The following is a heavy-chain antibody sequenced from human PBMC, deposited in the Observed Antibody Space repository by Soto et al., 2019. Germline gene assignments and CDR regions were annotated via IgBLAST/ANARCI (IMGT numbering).Heavy chain of an antibody. J-gene: IGHJ4*02. CDR3: ARDTYSSGPFDY. V-gene: IGHV1-46*03. D-gene: IGHD6-19*01. Sequence: QVQLVQSGAEVKKPGASVKVSCKASGYTFSNYYIHWVRQAPRQGLEWMGLINPSDGTTRYAQKFQGRATMTRDTSTSTVYMELSSLRSEDTAVYYCARDTYSSGPFDYWGQGTLITVSS. CDR1: GYTFSNYY. CDR2: INPSDGTT.